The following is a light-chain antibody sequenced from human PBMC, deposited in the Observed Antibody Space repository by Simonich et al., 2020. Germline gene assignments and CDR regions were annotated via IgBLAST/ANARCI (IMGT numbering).Light chain of an antibody. CDR3: QSYDSSNQV. J-gene: IGLJ3*02. Sequence: NFMLTQPHSVSESPGKTVTISCTRSIGSIASNYLQWYQQRPGTAPTTVIYEDNQRPPGVPDRFSGSIDSSSNSASLTISGLKTEDEADYYCQSYDSSNQVFGGGTKLTVL. CDR1: IGSIASNY. V-gene: IGLV6-57*03. CDR2: EDN.